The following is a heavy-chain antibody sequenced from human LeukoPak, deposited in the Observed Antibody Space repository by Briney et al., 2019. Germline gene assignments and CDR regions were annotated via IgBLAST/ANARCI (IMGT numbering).Heavy chain of an antibody. CDR3: ARGSMADIVGATTVDY. J-gene: IGHJ4*02. Sequence: PSETLSLTCTVSGGSISSYYWSWIRQPPGKGLERIGYIYYSGSTNYHPSLKSRVTISVDTSKSQFSLRLSSVTAADTAVYYCARGSMADIVGATTVDYWGQGTLVTVSS. V-gene: IGHV4-59*01. CDR1: GGSISSYY. CDR2: IYYSGST. D-gene: IGHD1-26*01.